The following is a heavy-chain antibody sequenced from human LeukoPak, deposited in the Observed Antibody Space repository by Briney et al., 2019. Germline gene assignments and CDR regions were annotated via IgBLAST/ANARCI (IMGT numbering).Heavy chain of an antibody. Sequence: EASVKVSCKASGYTFTSYAMNWVRQAPGQGLEWMGWINTNTGNPAYAQGFTGRFVFSLDTSVSTAYLQISSLKAEDTAVYYCARGESMITFGGVIVGSRFDYWGQGTLVTVSS. J-gene: IGHJ4*02. V-gene: IGHV7-4-1*02. CDR3: ARGESMITFGGVIVGSRFDY. CDR2: INTNTGNP. D-gene: IGHD3-16*02. CDR1: GYTFTSYA.